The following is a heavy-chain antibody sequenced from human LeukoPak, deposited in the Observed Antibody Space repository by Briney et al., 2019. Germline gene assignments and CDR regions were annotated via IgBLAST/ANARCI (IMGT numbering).Heavy chain of an antibody. CDR1: GGSFSGYY. CDR2: INHSGST. J-gene: IGHJ6*03. V-gene: IGHV4-34*01. D-gene: IGHD2-21*02. Sequence: MPSETLSLTCAVYGGSFSGYYWSWIRQPPGKGLEWIGEINHSGSTNYNPSLKSRVTISVDTSKNQFSLKLSSVTAADTAVYYCARLLFPPLYYYYYMDVWGKGTTVTISS. CDR3: ARLLFPPLYYYYYMDV.